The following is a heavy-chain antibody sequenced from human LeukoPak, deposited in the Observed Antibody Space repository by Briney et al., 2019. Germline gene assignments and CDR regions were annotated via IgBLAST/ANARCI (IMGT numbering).Heavy chain of an antibody. CDR1: GGSFSGYY. J-gene: IGHJ5*02. CDR3: ARGGTKYCSGGSCYFRA. D-gene: IGHD2-15*01. V-gene: IGHV4-34*01. Sequence: PSETLSLTCAVYGGSFSGYYWSWLRQPPGKGLEWIGEINHSGSTNYNPSLKSRVTISVDTSKNQFSLKLSSVTAADTAVYYCARGGTKYCSGGSCYFRAWGQGTLVTVSS. CDR2: INHSGST.